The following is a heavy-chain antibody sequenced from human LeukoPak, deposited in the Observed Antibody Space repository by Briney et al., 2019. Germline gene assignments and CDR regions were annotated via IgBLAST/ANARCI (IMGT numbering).Heavy chain of an antibody. J-gene: IGHJ4*02. CDR3: ARIAVAGTGYYFDY. D-gene: IGHD6-19*01. Sequence: PSETLSLTCTVSGGSISSSSYYRGWIRQPPGKGLEWIGSIYYSGSTYYNPSLKSRVTISVDTSKNQFSLKLSSVTAADTAVYYCARIAVAGTGYYFDYWGQGTLVTVSS. CDR2: IYYSGST. CDR1: GGSISSSSYY. V-gene: IGHV4-39*01.